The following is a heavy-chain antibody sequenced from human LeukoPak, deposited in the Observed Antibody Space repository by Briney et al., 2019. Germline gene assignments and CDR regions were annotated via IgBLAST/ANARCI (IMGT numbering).Heavy chain of an antibody. J-gene: IGHJ4*02. CDR1: GFTFSSYW. Sequence: GGSLRLSCAASGFTFSSYWMSWVRQAPGEGLEWVANIKQDGSEKYYVDSVKGRFTTSRDNAKNSLYLQMNSLRAEDTAVYYCARSYRHYYGSGSYPYWGQGTLVTVSS. V-gene: IGHV3-7*01. D-gene: IGHD3-10*01. CDR2: IKQDGSEK. CDR3: ARSYRHYYGSGSYPY.